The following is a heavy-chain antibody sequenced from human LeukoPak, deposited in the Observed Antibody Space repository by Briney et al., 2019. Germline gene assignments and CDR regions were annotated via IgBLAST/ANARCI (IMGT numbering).Heavy chain of an antibody. CDR1: GGSISSYY. CDR2: IYYSGST. V-gene: IGHV4-59*01. Sequence: SETLSLTCTVSGGSISSYYWSWIRQPPGKGLEWIGYIYYSGSTNYNPSLKSRVTISVDTSKNQFSLKLSSVTAADTALYYCAREDYYFDYWGQGALVTVSS. CDR3: AREDYYFDY. J-gene: IGHJ4*02.